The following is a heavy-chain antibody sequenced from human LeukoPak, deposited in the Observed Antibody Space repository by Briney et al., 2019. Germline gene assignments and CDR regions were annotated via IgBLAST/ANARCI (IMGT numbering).Heavy chain of an antibody. CDR3: ARDSSIAAAGN. D-gene: IGHD6-13*01. CDR1: GFTVSSNY. CDR2: IYSGGST. J-gene: IGHJ4*02. Sequence: GGSLRLSCAASGFTVSSNYMSWVRQAPGKGLEWVSVIYSGGSTYYADSVKGRFTISRDNSKNTLYLQMSSLRAEDTAVYYCARDSSIAAAGNWGQGTLVTVSS. V-gene: IGHV3-53*01.